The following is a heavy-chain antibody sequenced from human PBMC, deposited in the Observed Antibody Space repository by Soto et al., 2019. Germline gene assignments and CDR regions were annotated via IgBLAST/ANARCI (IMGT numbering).Heavy chain of an antibody. V-gene: IGHV4-4*02. D-gene: IGHD4-4*01. Sequence: SETLSLTCAVSGGSISSSNWWSWVRQPPGKGLEWIGEIYHSGSTNYNPSLKSRVTISVDKSKNQFSLKLSSVTAADTAVYYCARVLQTSYYYYGMDVWGQGTTVTVSS. J-gene: IGHJ6*02. CDR2: IYHSGST. CDR1: GGSISSSNW. CDR3: ARVLQTSYYYYGMDV.